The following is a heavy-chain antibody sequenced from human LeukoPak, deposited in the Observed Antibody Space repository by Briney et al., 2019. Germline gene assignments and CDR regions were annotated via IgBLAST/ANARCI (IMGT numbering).Heavy chain of an antibody. CDR3: ARDSYGYYDSSGKYYFDH. CDR1: GFTFSDYY. V-gene: IGHV3-11*01. Sequence: GGSLRLSCAASGFTFSDYYMSWIRQAPGKGLEWVSYISSSGSTIYYADSVKGRFTISRDNAKNSLHLQMNSLRAEDTAVYYCARDSYGYYDSSGKYYFDHWGQGTLVTVSS. CDR2: ISSSGSTI. D-gene: IGHD3-22*01. J-gene: IGHJ4*02.